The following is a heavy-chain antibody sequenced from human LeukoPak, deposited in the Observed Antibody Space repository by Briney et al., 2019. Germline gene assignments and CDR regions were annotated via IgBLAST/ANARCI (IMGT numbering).Heavy chain of an antibody. CDR3: ARGQRAHVEWSNYMDV. V-gene: IGHV3-30*04. J-gene: IGHJ6*03. Sequence: PGGSLRLSCAVSGFTFSNYAMQWVRQAPGKGLEWMSVISYDGSNKFFAESVKGRFTISRDNPKNTLYLQMNSLRAEDTAVYYCARGQRAHVEWSNYMDVWGKGTTVTVSS. D-gene: IGHD1-26*01. CDR2: ISYDGSNK. CDR1: GFTFSNYA.